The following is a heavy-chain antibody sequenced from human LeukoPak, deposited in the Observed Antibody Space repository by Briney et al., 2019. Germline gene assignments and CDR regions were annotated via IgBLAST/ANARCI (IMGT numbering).Heavy chain of an antibody. V-gene: IGHV4-30-2*01. D-gene: IGHD3-10*01. CDR2: IYHSGST. J-gene: IGHJ5*02. Sequence: SQTLSLTCAVSGGSISSGGYSWSWIRQPPGKGLEWIGYIYHSGSTYYNPSLKSRVTISVDRSKNQFSLKLSSVTAADTAVYYCARAPPGESWFDPWGQGTLVTVSS. CDR1: GGSISSGGYS. CDR3: ARAPPGESWFDP.